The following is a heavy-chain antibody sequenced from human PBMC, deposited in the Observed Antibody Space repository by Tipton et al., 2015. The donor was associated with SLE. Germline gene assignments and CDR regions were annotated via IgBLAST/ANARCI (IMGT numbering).Heavy chain of an antibody. CDR1: GFYVSDGFY. V-gene: IGHV4-38-2*01. D-gene: IGHD3-22*01. CDR3: ANYYYDATGYQSVDS. J-gene: IGHJ4*02. Sequence: TLSLTCAVSGFYVSDGFYWGWIRQPPGKGLEWIASIYHSGLTYSNPSLKSRIAVSVDTSKNQFSLRLSSVTAADTAVYYCANYYYDATGYQSVDSWGQGALVTVSS. CDR2: IYHSGLT.